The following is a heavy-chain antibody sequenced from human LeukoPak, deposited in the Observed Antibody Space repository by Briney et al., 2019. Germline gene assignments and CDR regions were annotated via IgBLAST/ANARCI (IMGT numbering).Heavy chain of an antibody. CDR1: GFTFSSYG. J-gene: IGHJ4*02. Sequence: GRSLRLSCAASGFTFSSYGMHWVRQAPGKGLEWVAVISYDGSNKYYADSVKGRSTISRDSSKNTLYLQMNSLRAEDTAVYYCAKPGGTMIVVHYFDYWGQGTLVTVSS. CDR3: AKPGGTMIVVHYFDY. CDR2: ISYDGSNK. V-gene: IGHV3-30*18. D-gene: IGHD3-22*01.